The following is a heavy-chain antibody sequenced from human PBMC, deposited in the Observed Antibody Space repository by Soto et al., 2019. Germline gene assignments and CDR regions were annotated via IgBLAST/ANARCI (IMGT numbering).Heavy chain of an antibody. V-gene: IGHV2-5*02. J-gene: IGHJ4*02. CDR1: GFSLSTYGVG. CDR3: ANRTGLYMSFDY. Sequence: SGPTLVNPTQTLTLTCTFSGFSLSTYGVGVAWVRQPPGKALEWLALIYWDDDKRYSPSLETRLTITKDASKNHVVLTMTNMDPVDTGTYYCANRTGLYMSFDYWGQGALVSVSS. D-gene: IGHD3-10*01. CDR2: IYWDDDK.